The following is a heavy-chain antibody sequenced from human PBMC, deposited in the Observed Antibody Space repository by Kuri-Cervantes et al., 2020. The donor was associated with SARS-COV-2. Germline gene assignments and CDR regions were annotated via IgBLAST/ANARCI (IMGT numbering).Heavy chain of an antibody. CDR3: AKGTFGGVIAKNYFDY. J-gene: IGHJ4*02. CDR1: GFTFDDYT. Sequence: GESLKISCAASGFTFDDYTMHWVRQAPGKGLEWVSLISWDGGSTYYADSVKGRFTISRDNSKNTLYLQMNSLRAEDTAVYYCAKGTFGGVIAKNYFDYWGQGTLVTVSS. V-gene: IGHV3-43*01. CDR2: ISWDGGST. D-gene: IGHD3-16*02.